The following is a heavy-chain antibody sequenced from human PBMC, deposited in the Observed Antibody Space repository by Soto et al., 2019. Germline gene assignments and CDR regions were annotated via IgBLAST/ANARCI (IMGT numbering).Heavy chain of an antibody. V-gene: IGHV3-30*03. D-gene: IGHD6-13*01. CDR1: GFTFRSYG. CDR2: TSYDGNNK. CDR3: ARDASSSWYYFDF. Sequence: QVQLVESGGGVVQPGRSLRLSCAASGFTFRSYGMHWVRQAPGKGLEWVAVTSYDGNNKYYADSVKGRFTIYRDNSENTLSLQMNSLRAEDTAVYYCARDASSSWYYFDFCGQGTLVTVSS. J-gene: IGHJ4*02.